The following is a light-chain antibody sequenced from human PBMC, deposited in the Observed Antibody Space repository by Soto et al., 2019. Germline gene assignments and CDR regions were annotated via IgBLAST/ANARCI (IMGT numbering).Light chain of an antibody. CDR2: GAS. Sequence: DIVLTQSPVTLSLYPGERATLYCGASQSVSSSYLAWYQQKPGQTPRLLVYGASNRATGIPDRFSGSGSGTDFTLTISRLEPEDFAVYYCQHYNNWLGTFGGGTKVDIK. J-gene: IGKJ4*01. CDR3: QHYNNWLGT. V-gene: IGKV3-20*01. CDR1: QSVSSSY.